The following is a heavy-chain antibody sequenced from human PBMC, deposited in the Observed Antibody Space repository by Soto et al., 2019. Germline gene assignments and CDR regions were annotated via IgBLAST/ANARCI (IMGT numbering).Heavy chain of an antibody. Sequence: PSETLSLTCTVSGGSISSHPWSWIRQSPGKGLEWIGYIYYSGRTVFNPSLKSRVSMSVDTSKNQFSLELRSVSADDTAVYFCARVSYFRGFDWLFAFDSWGQGALVTVSS. CDR2: IYYSGRT. CDR1: GGSISSHP. J-gene: IGHJ4*02. V-gene: IGHV4-59*11. CDR3: ARVSYFRGFDWLFAFDS. D-gene: IGHD3-9*01.